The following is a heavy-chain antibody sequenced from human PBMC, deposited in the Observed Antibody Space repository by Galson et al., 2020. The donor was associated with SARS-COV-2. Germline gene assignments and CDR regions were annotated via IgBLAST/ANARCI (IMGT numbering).Heavy chain of an antibody. Sequence: GESLKISCKASGYTFTSYDINWVRQATGQGLEWMGWMNPNSGNTGYAQKFQGRVTMTRNTSISTAYMELSSLRPEDTAVYYCARLNLLRYFGLDYYYYMDVWGKGTTVTVSS. CDR1: GYTFTSYD. CDR3: ARLNLLRYFGLDYYYYMDV. D-gene: IGHD3-9*01. V-gene: IGHV1-8*01. J-gene: IGHJ6*03. CDR2: MNPNSGNT.